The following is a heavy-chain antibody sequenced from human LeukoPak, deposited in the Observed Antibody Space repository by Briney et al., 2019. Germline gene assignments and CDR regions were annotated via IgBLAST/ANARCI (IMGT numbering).Heavy chain of an antibody. J-gene: IGHJ3*02. CDR2: IYFDGST. D-gene: IGHD4-23*01. CDR1: GGSISSSSYY. CDR3: AREDSGNSDDSLDI. V-gene: IGHV4-39*07. Sequence: KPSETLSLTCTVSGGSISSSSYYWGWIRQPPGKGLEWIGSIYFDGSTYYNPSLKSRVTISLHTSNNQFSLKLRSVTTADTAVYYCAREDSGNSDDSLDIWGQGTMVTVSS.